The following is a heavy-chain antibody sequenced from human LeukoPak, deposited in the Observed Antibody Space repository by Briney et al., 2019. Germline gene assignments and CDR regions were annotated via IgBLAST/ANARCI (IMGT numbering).Heavy chain of an antibody. D-gene: IGHD7-27*01. CDR3: ARENWVFDY. Sequence: SETLSLTCVVSGYSLRSVYHWGWIRRPPGEGLEWIGSVYRSGSAYYNPSLKSRVTISVDTSKNQISLKVRSVTAADTSVYYCARENWVFDYWGQGILVTVSS. CDR2: VYRSGSA. J-gene: IGHJ4*02. V-gene: IGHV4-38-2*02. CDR1: GYSLRSVYH.